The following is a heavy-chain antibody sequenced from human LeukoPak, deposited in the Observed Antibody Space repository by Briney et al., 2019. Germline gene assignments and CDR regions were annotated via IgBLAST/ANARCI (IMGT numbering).Heavy chain of an antibody. J-gene: IGHJ4*02. V-gene: IGHV3-33*01. D-gene: IGHD4-17*01. CDR1: GFTFSRYG. Sequence: GRSLRLSCVASGFTFSRYGMHWIRQAPGKGLEGEAVIWFDGSKRYYADSVKGRFTISRDDSKNTLYLQTNSLRVEDTGIYYCARDPGVTTFYFDYWGQGALVTVSS. CDR2: IWFDGSKR. CDR3: ARDPGVTTFYFDY.